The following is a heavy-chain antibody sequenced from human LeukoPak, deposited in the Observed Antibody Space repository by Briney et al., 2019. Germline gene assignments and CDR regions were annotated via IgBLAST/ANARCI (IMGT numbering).Heavy chain of an antibody. CDR2: ISSSSSYI. V-gene: IGHV3-21*01. J-gene: IGHJ5*02. Sequence: GGSLRLSCAASGFTFSSYSMNWVRQAPGKGLEWVSSISSSSSYIYYADSVKGRFTISRDNAKNSLYLQMNSLRAEDTAVYYCASLAAAGWFDPWGQGTLVTVSS. CDR1: GFTFSSYS. D-gene: IGHD6-13*01. CDR3: ASLAAAGWFDP.